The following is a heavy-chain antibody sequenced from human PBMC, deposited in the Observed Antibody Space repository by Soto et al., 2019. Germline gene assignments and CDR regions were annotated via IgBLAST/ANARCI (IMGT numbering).Heavy chain of an antibody. Sequence: QVHLQESGPGLVKPAETLSLTCSVSGGSISSYYWSWIRQPPGKGLEWIGYVFYTGITKYNPSFKRRATISGDTSRNLFSLNLMSVTAADTAVYYCAKWGAAAGTTWGQGIRDNVSS. CDR2: VFYTGIT. CDR1: GGSISSYY. V-gene: IGHV4-59*01. D-gene: IGHD6-25*01. CDR3: AKWGAAAGTT. J-gene: IGHJ4*02.